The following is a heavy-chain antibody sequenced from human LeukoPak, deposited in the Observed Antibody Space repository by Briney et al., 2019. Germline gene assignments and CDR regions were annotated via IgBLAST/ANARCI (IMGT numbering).Heavy chain of an antibody. CDR1: GYTFTTYG. CDR3: ARDHLDIVPTIYSY. Sequence: ASVKVSCKSSGYTFTTYGITWVRQAPGQGLEWLGWISTYNGNTNYAQKFQGRVTLTTDTSASIAYLELRSLRSDDTALYYCARDHLDIVPTIYSYWGQGTLVTVSS. J-gene: IGHJ4*02. CDR2: ISTYNGNT. V-gene: IGHV1-18*01. D-gene: IGHD5-12*01.